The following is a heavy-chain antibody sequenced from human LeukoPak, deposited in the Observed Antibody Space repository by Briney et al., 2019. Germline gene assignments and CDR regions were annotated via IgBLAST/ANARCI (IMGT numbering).Heavy chain of an antibody. CDR1: GFAFGGEA. CDR3: AKVRSGSANWALRIFDN. Sequence: GGSLRLSCAVSGFAFGGEAMSWVRQSPAGGLEWVASISPGGGTTYYADYVKGRSTTSRDNSNNTLYVQMNSLRAEDTAVYYCAKVRSGSANWALRIFDNWGQGTLVTVSS. V-gene: IGHV3-23*01. CDR2: ISPGGGTT. D-gene: IGHD1-1*01. J-gene: IGHJ4*02.